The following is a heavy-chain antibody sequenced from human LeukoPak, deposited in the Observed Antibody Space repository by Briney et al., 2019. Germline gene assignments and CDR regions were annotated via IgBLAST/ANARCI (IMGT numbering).Heavy chain of an antibody. CDR2: ISYDGSNK. Sequence: GGSLRLSCTVSGFSFSNYDMHWVRQAPGKGLEWVAVISYDGSNKYYADSVKGRFTISRDNSKNTLYLQMNSLRAEDTAVYYCARDQAMTTYPNWGQGTLVTVSS. D-gene: IGHD2/OR15-2a*01. J-gene: IGHJ4*02. CDR3: ARDQAMTTYPN. CDR1: GFSFSNYD. V-gene: IGHV3-30-3*01.